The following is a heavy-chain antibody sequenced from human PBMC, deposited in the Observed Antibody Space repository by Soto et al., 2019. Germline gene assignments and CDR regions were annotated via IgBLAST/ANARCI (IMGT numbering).Heavy chain of an antibody. CDR2: ISGSANGT. Sequence: GSLRLSCVASGITLSRYAMAWVRQAPGKGLEWVSVISGSANGTEYAESVKGRFTITRDNSKHTLHLQMDSLRTEDTALYYCVKVYSSPSVFYFAHWGQGTLVTVSS. CDR3: VKVYSSPSVFYFAH. V-gene: IGHV3-23*01. D-gene: IGHD6-6*01. J-gene: IGHJ4*02. CDR1: GITLSRYA.